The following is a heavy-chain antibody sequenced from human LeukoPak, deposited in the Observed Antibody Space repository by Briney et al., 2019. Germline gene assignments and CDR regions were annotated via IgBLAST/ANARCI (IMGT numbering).Heavy chain of an antibody. CDR1: GGSISSYY. J-gene: IGHJ4*02. CDR3: ARVAGYCSSTSCYRGGGNFDY. V-gene: IGHV4-4*07. CDR2: IYTSGST. D-gene: IGHD2-2*01. Sequence: TPSETLSLTCTVSGGSISSYYWSWIRQPARKGLEWIGRIYTSGSTNYNPSLKSRVTMSVDTSKNQFSLKLSSVTAADTAVYYCARVAGYCSSTSCYRGGGNFDYWGQGTLVTVSS.